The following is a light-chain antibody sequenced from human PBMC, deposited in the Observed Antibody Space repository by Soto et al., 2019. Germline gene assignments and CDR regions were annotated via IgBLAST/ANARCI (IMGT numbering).Light chain of an antibody. Sequence: DIQTTQSPSSLSASVGDRVTITCRGSQSISSYLNWYQQKPGKAPKLLIYAASSLQSGVPSRFSGSGSGTDFTLTISSLQPEDFATYYCQQSYSTLTWTFGQGTKVDIK. V-gene: IGKV1-39*01. CDR1: QSISSY. CDR2: AAS. CDR3: QQSYSTLTWT. J-gene: IGKJ1*01.